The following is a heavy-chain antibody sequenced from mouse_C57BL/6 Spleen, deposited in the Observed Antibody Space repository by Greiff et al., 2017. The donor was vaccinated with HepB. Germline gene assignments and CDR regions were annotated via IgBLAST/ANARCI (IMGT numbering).Heavy chain of an antibody. CDR1: GYTFTSYW. J-gene: IGHJ4*01. CDR3: ARRDGDYDYAMDY. CDR2: INPSNGGT. Sequence: VQLQQPGTELVKPGASVKLSCKASGYTFTSYWMQWVKQRPGQGLEWIGNINPSNGGTNYNEKFKSKATLTVDKSSSTAYMQLSSLTSEDSAVYYCARRDGDYDYAMDYWGQGTSVTVSS. D-gene: IGHD2-4*01. V-gene: IGHV1-53*01.